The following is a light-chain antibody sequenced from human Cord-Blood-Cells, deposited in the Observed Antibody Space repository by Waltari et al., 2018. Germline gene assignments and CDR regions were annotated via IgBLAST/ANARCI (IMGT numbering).Light chain of an antibody. CDR3: NARDSSGNHQVV. J-gene: IGLJ2*01. Sequence: SSELTQDPAVSVALGQTVRITCQGDSLRSYYASWYQQKPGQAPVLVIYGKNNRPSGIPDRFSGSSSVNTASLTITGAQAEDEADYYCNARDSSGNHQVVFGGGTKLTVL. CDR1: SLRSYY. V-gene: IGLV3-19*01. CDR2: GKN.